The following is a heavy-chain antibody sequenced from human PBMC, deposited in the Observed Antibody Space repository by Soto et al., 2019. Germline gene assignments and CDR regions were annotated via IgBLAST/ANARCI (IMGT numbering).Heavy chain of an antibody. CDR2: IYFTGST. Sequence: SETLSLTCTVSGDTVNNGDYFWSWIRQSPGKGLEWLGYIYFTGSTYYSPSLKSRLHISMDTSKNHFTLEMTSMTVADTAVYVCDRGAVVDVVAAFNRDLDPWGPGLLVTVSS. D-gene: IGHD5-12*01. CDR1: GDTVNNGDYF. CDR3: DRGAVVDVVAAFNRDLDP. V-gene: IGHV4-30-4*01. J-gene: IGHJ5*02.